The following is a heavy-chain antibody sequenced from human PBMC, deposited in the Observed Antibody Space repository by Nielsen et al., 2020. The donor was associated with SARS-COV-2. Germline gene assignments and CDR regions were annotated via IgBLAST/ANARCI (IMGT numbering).Heavy chain of an antibody. CDR2: INPSGGGT. V-gene: IGHV1-46*01. CDR1: GYAFTSYD. Sequence: ASEKVACKASGYAFTSYDMHWVRQAPGQGLEWMGIINPSGGGTSYAQKFQGRVTMTRDTSTSTVYMELSSLRSEDTAVYYCARDLGRRGGRPGAFDIWGQGTMVTVSS. J-gene: IGHJ3*02. CDR3: ARDLGRRGGRPGAFDI. D-gene: IGHD3-16*01.